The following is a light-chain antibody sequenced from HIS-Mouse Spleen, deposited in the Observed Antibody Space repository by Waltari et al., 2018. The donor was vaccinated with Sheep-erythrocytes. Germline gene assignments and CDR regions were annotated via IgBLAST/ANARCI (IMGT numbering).Light chain of an antibody. V-gene: IGLV2-23*01. CDR3: CSYAGSSTPWV. Sequence: QSALTQPASVSGSPGQSITISCPGTSSDVGSYNLVSWNQQHPGKAPQLMIYEGSKRPSGVSNRFSGSKSGNTASLTISGLQAEDEADYYCCSYAGSSTPWVFGGGTKLTVL. CDR2: EGS. CDR1: SSDVGSYNL. J-gene: IGLJ3*02.